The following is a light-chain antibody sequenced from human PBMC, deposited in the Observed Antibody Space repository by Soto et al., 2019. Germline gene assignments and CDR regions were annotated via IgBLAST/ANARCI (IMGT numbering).Light chain of an antibody. J-gene: IGKJ2*01. V-gene: IGKV1-39*01. CDR2: AAS. CDR1: QSITTY. Sequence: DIQMTQSPSSLSSSVGDRVTITCRASQSITTYLNGYQQKQGKAPRLLIYAASSLQSGVPSRFSGSGSGTDFTLTISSLQPEDFATYYCQQSDNTPYTFGQGTKLEIK. CDR3: QQSDNTPYT.